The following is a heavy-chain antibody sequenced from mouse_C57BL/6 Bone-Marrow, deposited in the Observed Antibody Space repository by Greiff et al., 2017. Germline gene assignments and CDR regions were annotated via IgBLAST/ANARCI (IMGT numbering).Heavy chain of an antibody. Sequence: VQLQQSGAELVRPGASVKLSCTASGFNIKDDYMHWVKQRPEQGLEWIGWIDPENGDTEYASKFQGKATITADTSSNTAYLQLSSLPSEDTAVYYCTPMSLLYYYGSSYVPAMDYWGQGTSVTVSS. J-gene: IGHJ4*01. CDR3: TPMSLLYYYGSSYVPAMDY. D-gene: IGHD1-1*01. CDR2: IDPENGDT. CDR1: GFNIKDDY. V-gene: IGHV14-4*01.